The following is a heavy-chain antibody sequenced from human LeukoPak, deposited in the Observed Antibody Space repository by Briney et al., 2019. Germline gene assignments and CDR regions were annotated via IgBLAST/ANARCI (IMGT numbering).Heavy chain of an antibody. CDR1: GGSKSSYY. J-gene: IGHJ4*02. CDR3: ARQSARFDY. D-gene: IGHD6-25*01. V-gene: IGHV4-59*01. Sequence: KPSETLSLTCTVSGGSKSSYYWGWIRQPPGKGLEWIGYMYYSGSTNYNPSLKSRVTISVDTSKNKFSLKLSSVTAADTAMYYGARQSARFDYWGQGILVTVSS. CDR2: MYYSGST.